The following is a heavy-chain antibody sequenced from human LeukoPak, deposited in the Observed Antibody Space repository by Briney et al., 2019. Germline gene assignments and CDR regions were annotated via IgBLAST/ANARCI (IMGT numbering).Heavy chain of an antibody. Sequence: PGGSLRLSCAVSGFTVSSNYMSWVRQAPGKGLEWVSAISGSGGSTYYADSVKGRFTISRDNSKNTLYLQMNSLRAEDTAVYYCAGENYYDSSDYWGQGTLVTVSS. CDR3: AGENYYDSSDY. V-gene: IGHV3-23*01. CDR2: ISGSGGST. D-gene: IGHD3-22*01. CDR1: GFTVSSNY. J-gene: IGHJ4*02.